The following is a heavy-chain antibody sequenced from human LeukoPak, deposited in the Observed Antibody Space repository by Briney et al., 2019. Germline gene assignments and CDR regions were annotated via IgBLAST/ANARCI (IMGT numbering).Heavy chain of an antibody. CDR3: AREGDSRWGELSP. CDR2: IWFDGSEQ. J-gene: IGHJ1*01. V-gene: IGHV3-33*01. Sequence: GGSLRLSCAASGFTFSTYAVHWVRQAPGKGLEWVAVIWFDGSEQYYADSVKGRFIISRDNSKSTSNLQLNSLRAEDTAVYYCAREGDSRWGELSPWGQGTLVTVSS. CDR1: GFTFSTYA. D-gene: IGHD3-16*02.